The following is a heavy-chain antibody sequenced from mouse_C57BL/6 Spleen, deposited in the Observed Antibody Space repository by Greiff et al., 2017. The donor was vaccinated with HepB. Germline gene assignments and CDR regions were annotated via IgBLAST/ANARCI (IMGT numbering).Heavy chain of an antibody. CDR3: AKGTVEAYYYAMDY. CDR1: GFTFSDYG. D-gene: IGHD1-1*01. J-gene: IGHJ4*01. CDR2: ISSGSSTI. V-gene: IGHV5-17*01. Sequence: EVKLVESGGGLVKPGGSLKLSCAASGFTFSDYGMHWVRQAPEKGLEWVAYISSGSSTIYYADTVKGRFTIARDNAKNTLFLQMTSLRSEDTAMYYCAKGTVEAYYYAMDYWGQGTSVTVSS.